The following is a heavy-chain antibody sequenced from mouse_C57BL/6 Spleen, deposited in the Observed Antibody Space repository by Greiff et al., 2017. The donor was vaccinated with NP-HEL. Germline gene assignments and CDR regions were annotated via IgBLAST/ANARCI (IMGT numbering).Heavy chain of an antibody. CDR1: GFTFSNYW. Sequence: EVQLVESGGGLVQPGGSMKLSCVASGFTFSNYWMNWVRQSPEKGLEWVAQIRLKSDNYATQYAESVKGRFTISRDDSKSSVYLQMNNLRAEDTGIYYCTEYYGNAYWGQGTLVTVSA. CDR3: TEYYGNAY. J-gene: IGHJ3*01. D-gene: IGHD1-1*01. CDR2: IRLKSDNYAT. V-gene: IGHV6-3*01.